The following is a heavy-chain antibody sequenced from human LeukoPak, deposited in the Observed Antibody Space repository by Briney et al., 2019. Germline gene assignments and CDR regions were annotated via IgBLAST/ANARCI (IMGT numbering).Heavy chain of an antibody. CDR1: GGSFSGYY. Sequence: PSETLSLTCAVYGGSFSGYYWSWIRQPPGKGLEWIGEINHSGSTNYNPSLKSRVTISVDTSKNQFSLKLSSVTAADTAVYYCARVIETTYRPYYYGMDVWGQGTTVTVSS. CDR3: ARVIETTYRPYYYGMDV. D-gene: IGHD2/OR15-2a*01. CDR2: INHSGST. J-gene: IGHJ6*02. V-gene: IGHV4-34*01.